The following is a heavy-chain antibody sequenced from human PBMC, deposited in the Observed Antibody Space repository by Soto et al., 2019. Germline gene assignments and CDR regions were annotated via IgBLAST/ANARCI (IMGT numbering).Heavy chain of an antibody. V-gene: IGHV4-59*08. J-gene: IGHJ6*03. CDR3: ATLTTVTSYDNYYYYYYMDV. CDR1: GGSISSYY. Sequence: SETLSLTCTVSGGSISSYYWSWIRQPPGKGLEWIGYIYYSGSTNYNPSLKSRVTISVDTSKNQFSLKLSSVTAADTAVYYCATLTTVTSYDNYYYYYYMDVWGKGTTVTVSS. CDR2: IYYSGST. D-gene: IGHD4-17*01.